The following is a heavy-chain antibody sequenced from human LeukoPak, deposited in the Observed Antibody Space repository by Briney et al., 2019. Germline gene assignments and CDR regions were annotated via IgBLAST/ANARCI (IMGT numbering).Heavy chain of an antibody. D-gene: IGHD4-23*01. J-gene: IGHJ4*02. V-gene: IGHV3-21*01. CDR3: ARHPIPVVRGLDY. CDR1: GFTFSSYS. Sequence: GGSLRLSCAASGFTFSSYSMNWVRQAPGKGLEWVSSISSSSSYIYYADSVKGRFTISRDNAKNSLYLQMNSLRAQDTAVYFCARHPIPVVRGLDYWGQGTLVTVSA. CDR2: ISSSSSYI.